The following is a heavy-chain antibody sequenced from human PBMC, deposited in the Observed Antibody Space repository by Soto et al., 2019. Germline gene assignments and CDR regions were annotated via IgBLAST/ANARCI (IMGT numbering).Heavy chain of an antibody. J-gene: IGHJ4*02. CDR3: ARGVSTEVSGHQFDY. V-gene: IGHV1-18*01. Sequence: QVQLVQSGTEVKQPGASVKVSCKAIGYTFTSYGLHWVRQAPGQGLEWMGWINGYNGYTRYARKVQGRVTLTTYTSTNTAYMELRSLRSDDTAVYYCARGVSTEVSGHQFDYWGQGALVTVSS. CDR2: INGYNGYT. D-gene: IGHD1-1*01. CDR1: GYTFTSYG.